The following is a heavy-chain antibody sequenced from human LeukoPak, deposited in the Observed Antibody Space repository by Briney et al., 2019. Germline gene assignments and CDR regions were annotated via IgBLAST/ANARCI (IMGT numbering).Heavy chain of an antibody. D-gene: IGHD3-3*01. Sequence: GGSLRLSCAASGFTVSSNYMSWVRQAPGKGLEWVSVIYSGGSTYYADSVKGRFTISRDNSKNTLYLQMNSLRAEDTAVYYCARDSTIFGVVVALDVWGKGTTVTVPS. CDR1: GFTVSSNY. CDR3: ARDSTIFGVVVALDV. CDR2: IYSGGST. J-gene: IGHJ6*04. V-gene: IGHV3-66*02.